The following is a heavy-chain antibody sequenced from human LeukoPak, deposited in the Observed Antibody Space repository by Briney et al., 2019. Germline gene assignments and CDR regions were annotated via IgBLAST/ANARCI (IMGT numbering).Heavy chain of an antibody. CDR2: IYSGGST. J-gene: IGHJ4*02. V-gene: IGHV3-66*01. CDR1: GFSVSSNY. CDR3: ARVYAY. D-gene: IGHD3-16*01. Sequence: PGGSLRLSCAASGFSVSSNYMSWLRQAPEKGLEWVSVIYSGGSTCYADSVKGRFTISRDNSKNTLYLQMNSLRAEDTAVYYCARVYAYWGQGTLVTVSS.